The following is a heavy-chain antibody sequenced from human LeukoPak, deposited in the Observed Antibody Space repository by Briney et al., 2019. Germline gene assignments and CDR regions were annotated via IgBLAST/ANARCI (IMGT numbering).Heavy chain of an antibody. Sequence: SETLSLTCTVSGGSIGLYYWSWIRQSPSRGLEWLGRTYYRSKWYNDYAVSVKSRITINPDTSKNQFSLQLNSVTPEDTAVYYCARSELYSSSWSHYYYYMDVWGKGTTVTVSS. J-gene: IGHJ6*03. CDR1: GGSIGLYY. CDR2: TYYRSKWYN. CDR3: ARSELYSSSWSHYYYYMDV. V-gene: IGHV6-1*01. D-gene: IGHD6-13*01.